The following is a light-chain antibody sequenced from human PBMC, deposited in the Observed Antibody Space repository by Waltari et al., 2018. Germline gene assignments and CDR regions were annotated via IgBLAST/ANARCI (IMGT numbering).Light chain of an antibody. V-gene: IGKV3-20*01. Sequence: EVVLTQSPGSLSLSPGERATLSCRASQSLTKKYLAWYQQKPGQAPRLLIYGASSRAAGVPDRFSGIGSGTDFTLTISRLEPEYFAVYYCQQYGSSILYTFGQGTKLEIK. CDR3: QQYGSSILYT. CDR1: QSLTKKY. J-gene: IGKJ2*01. CDR2: GAS.